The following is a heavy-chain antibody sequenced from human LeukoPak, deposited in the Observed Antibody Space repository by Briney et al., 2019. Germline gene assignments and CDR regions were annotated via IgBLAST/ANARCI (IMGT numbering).Heavy chain of an antibody. CDR3: ARQVGRGTQIYYMDV. CDR2: IYDGAKT. Sequence: SETLSLTCVVSGGSVSSGGYCWSWIRQPPGKGLEWIGSIYDGAKTYQHPSLRSRLTISVDTSQNQFFLELCSVTAADTAVYYWARQVGRGTQIYYMDVWGKGTTVTVSS. V-gene: IGHV4-30-4*07. J-gene: IGHJ6*03. D-gene: IGHD3-16*01. CDR1: GGSVSSGGYC.